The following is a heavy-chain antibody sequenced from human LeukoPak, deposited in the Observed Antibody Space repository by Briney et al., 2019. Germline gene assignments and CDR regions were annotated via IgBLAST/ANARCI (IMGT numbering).Heavy chain of an antibody. J-gene: IGHJ4*02. CDR3: MRDGL. D-gene: IGHD3/OR15-3a*01. CDR1: GFTLRSYG. V-gene: IGHV3-48*02. Sequence: GGSLRLSCAASGFTLRSYGMNWVRQAPGKGLEWISDISSSSGTIYYADSVRGRFTISRDNVQNSLYLQMNSLRDEDTAVYYCMRDGLWGQGTLVTVSS. CDR2: ISSSSGTI.